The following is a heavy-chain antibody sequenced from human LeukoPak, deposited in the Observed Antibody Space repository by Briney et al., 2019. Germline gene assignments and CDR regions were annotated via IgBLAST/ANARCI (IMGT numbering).Heavy chain of an antibody. CDR2: IYTSGST. J-gene: IGHJ5*02. V-gene: IGHV4-59*10. D-gene: IGHD2-21*01. Sequence: PSETLSLTCAVYGGSFSGYYWSWIRQPAGKGLEWIGRIYTSGSTNYNPSLKSRVTMSVDTSKNQFSLKLSSVTAADTAVYYCARGDKYLGWFDPWGQGTLVTVSS. CDR1: GGSFSGYY. CDR3: ARGDKYLGWFDP.